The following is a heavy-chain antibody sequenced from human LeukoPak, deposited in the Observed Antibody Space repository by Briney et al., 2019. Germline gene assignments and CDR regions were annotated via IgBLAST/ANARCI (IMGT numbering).Heavy chain of an antibody. Sequence: SETPSLTCTVSGGSISTYYWSWIRQPPGKGLGFIANIYRSGIINYNPSLQSRVTMSVDTSENRFSLNLSSMTAADTAVYYCARRQTFADSTAWYDTFDIWGHGTMVTVSS. CDR3: ARRQTFADSTAWYDTFDI. D-gene: IGHD6-19*01. CDR2: IYRSGII. V-gene: IGHV4-59*08. CDR1: GGSISTYY. J-gene: IGHJ3*02.